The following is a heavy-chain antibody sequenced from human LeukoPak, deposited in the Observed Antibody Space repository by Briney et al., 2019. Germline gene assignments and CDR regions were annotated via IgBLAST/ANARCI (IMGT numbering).Heavy chain of an antibody. D-gene: IGHD2-15*01. J-gene: IGHJ4*02. CDR2: IYSDNT. CDR3: AKDLYSTCSGGSCYFYYFDY. Sequence: GGSLRLSCTVSGFTVSSNSMSWVRQAPGKGLEWVSFIYSDNTHYSDSVKGRFTISRDNSKNTLYLQMNSLRAEDTAVYYCAKDLYSTCSGGSCYFYYFDYWGQRTLVTVSS. V-gene: IGHV3-66*03. CDR1: GFTVSSNS.